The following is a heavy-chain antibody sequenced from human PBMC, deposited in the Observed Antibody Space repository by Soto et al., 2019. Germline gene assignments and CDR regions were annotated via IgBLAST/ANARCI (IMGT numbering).Heavy chain of an antibody. V-gene: IGHV3-23*01. CDR3: AKHLQTGTWVLEY. D-gene: IGHD1-1*01. CDR2: ISAGGGIT. CDR1: GFIFTSYA. J-gene: IGHJ4*02. Sequence: GGSLRLSCAASGFIFTSYAMSWVRQAPGKGLEWVSLISAGGGITFYADSVKGRFTISRDNSKNTLYLQVNSLRAEDTAVYHCAKHLQTGTWVLEYWGQGALVTVSS.